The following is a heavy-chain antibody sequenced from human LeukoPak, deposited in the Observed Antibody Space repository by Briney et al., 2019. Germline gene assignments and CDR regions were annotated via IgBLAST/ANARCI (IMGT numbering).Heavy chain of an antibody. V-gene: IGHV3-23*01. CDR3: AKDLRPGVTAGTYGMDV. D-gene: IGHD6-13*01. CDR2: ISGSGGST. CDR1: GFTFRSYA. J-gene: IGHJ6*02. Sequence: GGSLRLTCAASGFTFRSYAMTWVRQAPGKGLEWVSGISGSGGSTYYADSVKGRFTISRDNSKNTPYLQMNSLRAEDTAVYYCAKDLRPGVTAGTYGMDVWGQGTTVTVSS.